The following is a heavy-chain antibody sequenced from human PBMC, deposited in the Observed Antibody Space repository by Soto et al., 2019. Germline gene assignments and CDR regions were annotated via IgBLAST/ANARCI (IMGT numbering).Heavy chain of an antibody. CDR3: ARRGSGRYYDY. CDR2: ISGSGGST. V-gene: IGHV3-23*01. CDR1: GFTFSSYA. Sequence: EVQLLESGGGLVQPGGSLRLSCAASGFTFSSYAMSWVRQAPGKGLEWVSDISGSGGSTYYADSVKGRFTISRDNSKNTRYLQMNSLRDEDTAVYYCARRGSGRYYDYWGQGTLVTVS. D-gene: IGHD1-26*01. J-gene: IGHJ4*02.